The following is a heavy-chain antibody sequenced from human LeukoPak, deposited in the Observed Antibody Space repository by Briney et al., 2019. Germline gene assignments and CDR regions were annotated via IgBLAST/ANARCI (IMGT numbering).Heavy chain of an antibody. CDR1: GYTFTSYG. Sequence: GASVKVSCKASGYTFTSYGISWVRQAPGQGLEWMGWISAYNGNTNYAQKLQGRVTMTTDTSTSTAYMELRSLRSDDTAVYYCATYDSSGYYGRFDYWGQGTLVTVSP. V-gene: IGHV1-18*01. CDR3: ATYDSSGYYGRFDY. CDR2: ISAYNGNT. D-gene: IGHD3-22*01. J-gene: IGHJ4*02.